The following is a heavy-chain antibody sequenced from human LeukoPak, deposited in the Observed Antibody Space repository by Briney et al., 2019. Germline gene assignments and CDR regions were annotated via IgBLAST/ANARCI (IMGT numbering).Heavy chain of an antibody. CDR3: ARDYSGQGLDY. CDR2: IYSGGST. CDR1: GSTVSSNY. Sequence: PGGSLRLSCAASGSTVSSNYMSWVRQAPGKGLEWVSVIYSGGSTYYADSVKGRLTISRDNSKNTLYLQMNSLRAEDTAVYYCARDYSGQGLDYWGQGTLVTVSS. V-gene: IGHV3-66*01. D-gene: IGHD1-26*01. J-gene: IGHJ4*02.